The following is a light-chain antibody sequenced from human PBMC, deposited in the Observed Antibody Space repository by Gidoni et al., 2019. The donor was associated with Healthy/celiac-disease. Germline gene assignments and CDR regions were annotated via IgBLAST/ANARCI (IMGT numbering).Light chain of an antibody. V-gene: IGKV1-5*01. J-gene: IGKJ1*01. CDR1: RSISSG. CDR2: DAS. Sequence: DIQMTQSPSTLSASVGDRVTITCRASRSISSGLAWYQQKPGKAPKLLIYDASSLESGVPSRFSGSGSGTEFTLTISSLQPDDFATYYCQQYHSYPWTFGQGTKVEIK. CDR3: QQYHSYPWT.